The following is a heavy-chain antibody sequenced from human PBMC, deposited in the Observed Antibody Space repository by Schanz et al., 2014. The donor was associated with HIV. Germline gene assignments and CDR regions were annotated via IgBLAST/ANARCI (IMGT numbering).Heavy chain of an antibody. CDR3: ARDRSAAVTASDY. D-gene: IGHD6-13*01. CDR1: GYTFTNYG. J-gene: IGHJ4*02. Sequence: QVQLVQSGAEVKKPGASVTVSCKASGYTFTNYGINWVRQAPGQGLEWMGWISGYIGNTNYAQNLQGRVTMTADTFTSTAYMELRSLTSDDTAVYYCARDRSAAVTASDYWGRGTLVTVSS. V-gene: IGHV1-18*01. CDR2: ISGYIGNT.